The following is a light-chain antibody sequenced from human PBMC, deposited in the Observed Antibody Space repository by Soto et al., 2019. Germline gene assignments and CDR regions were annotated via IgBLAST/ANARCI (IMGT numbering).Light chain of an antibody. V-gene: IGKV1-39*01. J-gene: IGKJ1*01. CDR3: QQSYSTWT. CDR1: QTISRN. CDR2: AAS. Sequence: GDRVTIPCRASQTISRNLNWYQQKPGKAPKLLIYAASSLQSGVPSRFSGSGSGTDFTLTISSLQPEDFATYYCQQSYSTWTFGQGTKVDIK.